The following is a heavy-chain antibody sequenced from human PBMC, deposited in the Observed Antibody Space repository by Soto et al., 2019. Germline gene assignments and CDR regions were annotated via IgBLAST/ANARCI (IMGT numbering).Heavy chain of an antibody. CDR3: TTRKGDV. CDR2: IKSKADGGAT. Sequence: EVQLVESGGALVKPGGSLRLSCAASGLTFSDAWMNWVRQAPGKGLQWVGRIKSKADGGATAYVAPVRGRFTMSKDDSRNTLYLQMNRLKIEDTAVYYCTTRKGDVWGQGTTVTVS. V-gene: IGHV3-15*07. CDR1: GLTFSDAW. J-gene: IGHJ6*02.